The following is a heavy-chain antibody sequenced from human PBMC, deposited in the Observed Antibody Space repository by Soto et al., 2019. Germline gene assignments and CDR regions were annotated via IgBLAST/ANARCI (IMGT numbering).Heavy chain of an antibody. CDR3: ARDPSWYGYWFDR. D-gene: IGHD6-13*01. CDR2: INAGNGNT. Sequence: ASVKVSCKASGYTFTSYAMHWVRQAPGQRLEWMGWINAGNGNTKYSLKFQGRVTITRDTSASTAYMELSSLRSEDTAVYYCARDPSWYGYWFDRWGQGALVTVSS. V-gene: IGHV1-3*01. CDR1: GYTFTSYA. J-gene: IGHJ5*02.